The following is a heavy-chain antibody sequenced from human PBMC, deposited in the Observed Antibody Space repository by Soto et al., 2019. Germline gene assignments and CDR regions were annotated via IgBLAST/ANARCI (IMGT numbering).Heavy chain of an antibody. Sequence: VSSMKVSCKASGYTFTSYSNHWVRQAPGQGLEWMGIINPSSGRTSYAQNFQGRVTMTSDTSTSIVYMEMSSLKSEDTAVYYSARDHNFGFILYAMDVWGQGTTVTV. V-gene: IGHV1-46*01. J-gene: IGHJ6*02. CDR3: ARDHNFGFILYAMDV. CDR1: GYTFTSYS. D-gene: IGHD2-15*01. CDR2: INPSSGRT.